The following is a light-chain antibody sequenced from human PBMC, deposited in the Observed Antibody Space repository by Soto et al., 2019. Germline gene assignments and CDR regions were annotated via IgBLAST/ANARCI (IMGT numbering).Light chain of an antibody. J-gene: IGKJ4*01. CDR3: QQYYSTLLS. CDR1: QSINSY. CDR2: GAS. V-gene: IGKV1-39*01. Sequence: DIELTQSPSSLAASVGDRVTITCRASQSINSYLNWYQQKGGKAPKLLIHGASSLQSGVPLRFSASGSGTDFSLTIISLQPEDFATYYCQQYYSTLLSFGGETKVEI.